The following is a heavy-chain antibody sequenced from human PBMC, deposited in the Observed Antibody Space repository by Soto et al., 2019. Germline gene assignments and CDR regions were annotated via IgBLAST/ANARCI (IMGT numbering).Heavy chain of an antibody. Sequence: QVQLVQSGAEVKKPGASVKVSCKASGYTFTGYYMHWVRQAPGQGLEWMGWINPNSGGTNYAQKFQGWVTMTRDTSISTAYMELSRLRSDDTAVYYCARAPLYGGSGSYYSFDYWGQGTLVTVSS. J-gene: IGHJ4*02. D-gene: IGHD3-10*01. CDR2: INPNSGGT. CDR1: GYTFTGYY. CDR3: ARAPLYGGSGSYYSFDY. V-gene: IGHV1-2*04.